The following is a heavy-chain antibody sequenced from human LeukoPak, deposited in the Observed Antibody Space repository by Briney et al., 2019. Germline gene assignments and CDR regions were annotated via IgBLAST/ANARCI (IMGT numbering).Heavy chain of an antibody. J-gene: IGHJ5*02. Sequence: RSSETLSLTCTVSGDSISGSSYSWGWIRQPPGKGLEWVATIYYSGNTFYNPSLKSRVTISVDTSKNQFSLKLSSVTAADTAIYYCARIRVVVAATGWFDPWGQGTLVTVSS. D-gene: IGHD2-15*01. CDR2: IYYSGNT. CDR1: GDSISGSSYS. CDR3: ARIRVVVAATGWFDP. V-gene: IGHV4-39*01.